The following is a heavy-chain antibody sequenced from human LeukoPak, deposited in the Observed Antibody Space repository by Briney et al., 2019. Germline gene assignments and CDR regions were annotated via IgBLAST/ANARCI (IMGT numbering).Heavy chain of an antibody. CDR3: AKRLSFGVAIGDFDY. CDR1: GFTFSSSV. D-gene: IGHD3-3*01. V-gene: IGHV3-23*01. CDR2: ISNSGGNI. J-gene: IGHJ4*02. Sequence: GGSLRLSCAASGFTFSSSVMGWVRQTPGKGLEWVSAISNSGGNINYADSVKGRFTISRDNSKNTLYLQMNSLRAEDTATYFCAKRLSFGVAIGDFDYWGQGTLVTVSS.